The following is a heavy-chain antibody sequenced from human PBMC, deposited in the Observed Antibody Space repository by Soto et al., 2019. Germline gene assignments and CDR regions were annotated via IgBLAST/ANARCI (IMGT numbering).Heavy chain of an antibody. D-gene: IGHD2-21*01. CDR2: IYYSGST. CDR1: GGSISRGGYY. V-gene: IGHV4-31*03. J-gene: IGHJ6*02. CDR3: AASCVGCGGFHYYGMDV. Sequence: PSETLSLTCTVSGGSISRGGYYWSWIRQHPGKGLEWIGYIYYSGSTYYNPSLKSRVTISVDTSKNQFSLKLSSVTAADTAVYYCAASCVGCGGFHYYGMDVWGQGTTVTVSS.